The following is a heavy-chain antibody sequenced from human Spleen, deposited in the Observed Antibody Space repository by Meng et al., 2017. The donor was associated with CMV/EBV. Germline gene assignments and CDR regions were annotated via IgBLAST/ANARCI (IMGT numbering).Heavy chain of an antibody. Sequence: GESLKISCAASGLSVRDDYMSWVRPAPGKGLEWVSVIYSGGSKLYADSVKGRFTISRDNSKNTVYLQMNSLRVEDTAVYYCARVRFGDMDVWGQGTAVTVSS. CDR1: GLSVRDDY. V-gene: IGHV3-66*02. CDR2: IYSGGSK. D-gene: IGHD3-10*01. CDR3: ARVRFGDMDV. J-gene: IGHJ6*02.